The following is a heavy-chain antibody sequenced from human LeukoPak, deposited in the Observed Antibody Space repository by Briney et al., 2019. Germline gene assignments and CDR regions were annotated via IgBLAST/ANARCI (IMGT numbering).Heavy chain of an antibody. CDR1: GFXFSSYW. CDR3: ARDLDYGGYSNFDY. J-gene: IGHJ4*02. Sequence: GGSLRLSCAASGFXFSSYWMHWVRQAPGKGLVWLSRIKSDGSSIRYADSVKGRFTISRDNARTTLFLQMNSLRAEGTAVYYCARDLDYGGYSNFDYWGQGTLVTVSS. CDR2: IKSDGSSI. V-gene: IGHV3-74*01. D-gene: IGHD4-23*01.